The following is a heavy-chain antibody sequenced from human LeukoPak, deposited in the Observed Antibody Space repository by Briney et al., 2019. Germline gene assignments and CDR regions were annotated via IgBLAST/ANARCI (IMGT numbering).Heavy chain of an antibody. V-gene: IGHV3-23*01. CDR3: AKAPMVRGVIIADY. J-gene: IGHJ4*02. CDR2: ISGGDIST. D-gene: IGHD3-10*01. CDR1: GFSVTNNY. Sequence: GGSLRLSCAVSGFSVTNNYMSWVRQAPGKGLEWVSTISGGDISTYYADSVKGRFTVSRDNSKKTLYLQMNSLRAEDTAVYHCAKAPMVRGVIIADYWGQGTLVTVSS.